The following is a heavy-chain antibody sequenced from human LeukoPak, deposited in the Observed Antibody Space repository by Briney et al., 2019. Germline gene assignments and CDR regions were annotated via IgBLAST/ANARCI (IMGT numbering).Heavy chain of an antibody. D-gene: IGHD3-10*01. Sequence: GASVKVSCKASGYTFTGYYMHWVRQAPGQGLEWMGWINPNSGGTNYAQKFQGRVTMTRDTSISTAYMELSRLRSDDTAVYYCAGYYGSGSYFRNYYYFYMDVWGKGTTVTVSS. J-gene: IGHJ6*03. V-gene: IGHV1-2*02. CDR1: GYTFTGYY. CDR3: AGYYGSGSYFRNYYYFYMDV. CDR2: INPNSGGT.